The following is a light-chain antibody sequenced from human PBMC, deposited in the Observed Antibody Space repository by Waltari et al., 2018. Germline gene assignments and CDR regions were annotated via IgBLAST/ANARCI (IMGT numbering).Light chain of an antibody. CDR3: CSYAGSFTWV. V-gene: IGLV2-23*01. Sequence: QSAPTQPASVSGSPGQSIPISCTGTNSDVGRYNLVPWYQQHPDKAPKLIIYDGTERPSGVSDRLSGSKSGNTASLTISGLQAEDEADYYCCSYAGSFTWVFGGGTKLTVL. CDR2: DGT. CDR1: NSDVGRYNL. J-gene: IGLJ3*02.